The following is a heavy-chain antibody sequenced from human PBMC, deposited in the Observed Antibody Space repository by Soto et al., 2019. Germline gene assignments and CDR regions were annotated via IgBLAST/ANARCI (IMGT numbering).Heavy chain of an antibody. Sequence: QVHLMQSGAEVKSPGASVRVSCKASGYTFSSYGVSWVRQAPGQGLEFMGWISVYNGHTNYAQKFQGRVTMTTDTSTSTAYMELRSLRSADTAXXXXXRCDFGDY. V-gene: IGHV1-18*01. CDR2: ISVYNGHT. D-gene: IGHD2-21*02. CDR1: GYTFSSYG. CDR3: XRCDFGDY. J-gene: IGHJ4*01.